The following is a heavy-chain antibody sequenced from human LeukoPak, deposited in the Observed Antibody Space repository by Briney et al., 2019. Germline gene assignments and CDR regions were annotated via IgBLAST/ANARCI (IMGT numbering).Heavy chain of an antibody. J-gene: IGHJ5*02. D-gene: IGHD3-22*01. CDR1: GYTFTGYY. Sequence: ASVKVSCKASGYTFTGYYMHWVRQAPGQGLEWMGWIKPNSGGTNYVQKFQGRVTMTRDTSISTANMELSRLTSDDTAVYYCARGNNYDSGDYYSWFDPWGQGTLVIVSS. V-gene: IGHV1-2*02. CDR3: ARGNNYDSGDYYSWFDP. CDR2: IKPNSGGT.